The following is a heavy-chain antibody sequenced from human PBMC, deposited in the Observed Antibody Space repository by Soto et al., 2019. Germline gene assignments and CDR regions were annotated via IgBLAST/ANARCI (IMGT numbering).Heavy chain of an antibody. CDR1: GYTFTSSD. CDR3: ARFSGGSYNTYYFYYGMDV. CDR2: MNPNTGNT. D-gene: IGHD2-15*01. Sequence: GASVKISCKASGYTFTSSDVYWVRQATGQGLELMGWMNPNTGNTGYAQKFQGRVTMTRNTSMSTAYMELRSLRSDGTAVYYCARFSGGSYNTYYFYYGMDVWGQGTTVTVS. V-gene: IGHV1-8*01. J-gene: IGHJ6*02.